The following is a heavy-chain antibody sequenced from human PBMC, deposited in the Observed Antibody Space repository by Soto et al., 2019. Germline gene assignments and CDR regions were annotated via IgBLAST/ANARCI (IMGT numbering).Heavy chain of an antibody. D-gene: IGHD3-10*01. CDR1: GFTVKDAW. CDR2: IRSQKDGGAT. V-gene: IGHV3-15*01. J-gene: IGHJ5*02. Sequence: EIQLVESGGGVVKPGESLTLSCAASGFTVKDAWMHWVRQAPGKGLEWLGLIRSQKDGGATHYAAPVRDRFTISRDDSRNTLYLRMNSLKIEDTVVYYCTQLYRDDPWGQGTLVTVSP. CDR3: TQLYRDDP.